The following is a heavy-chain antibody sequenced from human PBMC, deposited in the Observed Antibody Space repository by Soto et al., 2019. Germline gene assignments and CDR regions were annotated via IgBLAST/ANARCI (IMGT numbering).Heavy chain of an antibody. Sequence: ASVKVSCKASGYTFTSYGISWVRQAPGQGLEWMGLLIPYNGDRIYAQRFQGRVILTTDTATNTAYMELGSLRSDDTAVYYCVRDASSGYRGWWDPWGQGTLVTVSS. J-gene: IGHJ5*02. V-gene: IGHV1-18*01. CDR1: GYTFTSYG. CDR3: VRDASSGYRGWWDP. D-gene: IGHD5-12*01. CDR2: LIPYNGDR.